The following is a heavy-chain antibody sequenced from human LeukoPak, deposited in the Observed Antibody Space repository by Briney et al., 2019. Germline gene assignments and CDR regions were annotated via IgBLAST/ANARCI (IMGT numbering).Heavy chain of an antibody. CDR2: ISSSGSTI. CDR1: GFTFSNAW. D-gene: IGHD3-22*01. Sequence: GGSLRLSCAASGFTFSNAWTSWVRQAPGKGLEWVSYISSSGSTIYYADSVKGRFTISRDNAKNSLYLQMNSLRAEDTAVYYCVTNNPPGSGYYYFNAFDIWGQGTMVTVSS. CDR3: VTNNPPGSGYYYFNAFDI. J-gene: IGHJ3*02. V-gene: IGHV3-11*01.